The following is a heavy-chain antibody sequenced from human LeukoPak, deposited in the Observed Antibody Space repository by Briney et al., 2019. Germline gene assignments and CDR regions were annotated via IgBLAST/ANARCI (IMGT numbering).Heavy chain of an antibody. V-gene: IGHV4-31*03. CDR2: IYYSGST. CDR3: ARIYSSGYYSRGAFDI. Sequence: PSETLSLTCTVSGGSISSGGYYWSWIRQHPGKGLEWIGYIYYSGSTYYNPSLKSRVTISVDTSKNQFSLKLSSVTAADTAVYYCARIYSSGYYSRGAFDIWGQGTMVTVSS. CDR1: GGSISSGGYY. D-gene: IGHD3-22*01. J-gene: IGHJ3*02.